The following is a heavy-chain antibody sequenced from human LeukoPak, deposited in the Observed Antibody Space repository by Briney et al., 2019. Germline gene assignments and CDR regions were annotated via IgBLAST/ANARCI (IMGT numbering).Heavy chain of an antibody. Sequence: GGSLRLSCAASGFTVSSNYMSWVRQAPGKGLEWVSVIYSGGSTYYADSVKGRFTISRDNSKNTLYLQMNSLRAEDTAVYYCARETTDYSFDYWGQGTLVTVSS. CDR2: IYSGGST. D-gene: IGHD4-11*01. V-gene: IGHV3-53*01. J-gene: IGHJ4*02. CDR1: GFTVSSNY. CDR3: ARETTDYSFDY.